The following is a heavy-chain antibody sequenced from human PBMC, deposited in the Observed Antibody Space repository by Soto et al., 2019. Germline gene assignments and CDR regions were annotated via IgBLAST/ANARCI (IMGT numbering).Heavy chain of an antibody. V-gene: IGHV1-69*01. D-gene: IGHD2-15*01. Sequence: QVQLVQSGAEVKKPGSSVKVSCKASGGTFSSYAISWVRQAPGQGLEWMGGIIPIFGTANYAQKFQGRVTITADESTSTAYRELSSLRSEDTAVYYCARGGGLGGDYYFDYWGQGTLVTVSS. CDR1: GGTFSSYA. CDR2: IIPIFGTA. J-gene: IGHJ4*02. CDR3: ARGGGLGGDYYFDY.